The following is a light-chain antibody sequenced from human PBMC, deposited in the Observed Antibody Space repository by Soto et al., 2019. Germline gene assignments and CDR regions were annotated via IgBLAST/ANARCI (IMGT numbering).Light chain of an antibody. V-gene: IGLV7-46*01. CDR2: DTS. J-gene: IGLJ2*01. Sequence: QAMVTQEPSLTVTPGGTVTLTCGSSTGAVTSGHYPYWFQQKPGQAPRTLIYDTSNKHSWTPARFSGSLLGGKAALTLSGAQPEDEAEYYCLLSYSGARLVVFGGGTKLTV. CDR3: LLSYSGARLVV. CDR1: TGAVTSGHY.